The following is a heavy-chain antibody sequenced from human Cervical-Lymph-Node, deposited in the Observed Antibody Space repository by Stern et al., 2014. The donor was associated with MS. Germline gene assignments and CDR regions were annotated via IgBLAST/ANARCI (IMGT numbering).Heavy chain of an antibody. V-gene: IGHV5-51*03. CDR1: GYTFTNNW. CDR2: IYPDDSDI. D-gene: IGHD1-1*01. J-gene: IGHJ6*02. CDR3: ARPPPRRKWDDPNYGMDV. Sequence: MQLVQSGAEVKKPGESLKISCKGSGYTFTNNWIAWVRQMPGKGLEWMGIIYPDDSDIRYSPSLQGQVTISADQSISTAYLQWSSLKAADSAVFYWARPPPRRKWDDPNYGMDVWGQGTTVTVSS.